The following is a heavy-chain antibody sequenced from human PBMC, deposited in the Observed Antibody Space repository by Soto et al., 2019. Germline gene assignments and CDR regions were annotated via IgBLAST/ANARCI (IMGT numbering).Heavy chain of an antibody. D-gene: IGHD2-15*01. CDR2: TYYRSKWYN. Sequence: PSQTLSLTCAISGDSVSSKSVAWNWIRQSPSRGLEWLGRTYYRSKWYNDYAESVKSRITINPDTSKNQFSLHLNSVTPEDTAVYYCAGGAALNLAGATMDVWGQGTTLTVSS. CDR1: GDSVSSKSVA. J-gene: IGHJ6*02. CDR3: AGGAALNLAGATMDV. V-gene: IGHV6-1*01.